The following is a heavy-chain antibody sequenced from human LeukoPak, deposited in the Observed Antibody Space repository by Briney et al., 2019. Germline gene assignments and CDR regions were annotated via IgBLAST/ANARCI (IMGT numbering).Heavy chain of an antibody. CDR3: AREIVDTAMVTRFLNYYYYYGMDV. CDR1: GFTFSRYA. D-gene: IGHD5-18*01. Sequence: PGGSLRLSCAASGFTFSRYAMSWVRQAPGKGLEWVSSISSSSSYIYYADSVKGRFTISRDNAKNSLYLQMNSLRAEDTAVYYCAREIVDTAMVTRFLNYYYYYGMDVWGQGTTVTVSS. J-gene: IGHJ6*02. V-gene: IGHV3-21*01. CDR2: ISSSSSYI.